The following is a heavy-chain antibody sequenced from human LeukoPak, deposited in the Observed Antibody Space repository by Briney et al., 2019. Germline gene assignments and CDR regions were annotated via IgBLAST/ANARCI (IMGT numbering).Heavy chain of an antibody. V-gene: IGHV3-66*01. CDR2: IYSGGST. CDR1: GFTVSSNY. J-gene: IGHJ3*02. CDR3: ASVSGSHRDAFDI. D-gene: IGHD1-26*01. Sequence: GGSLRLSCAASGFTVSSNYMSWVRQAPGKGLEWVSVIYSGGSTYYADSVKGRFTISRDNSKNTLYLQMNSLRAEDTAVYYCASVSGSHRDAFDIWGQGTMVTISS.